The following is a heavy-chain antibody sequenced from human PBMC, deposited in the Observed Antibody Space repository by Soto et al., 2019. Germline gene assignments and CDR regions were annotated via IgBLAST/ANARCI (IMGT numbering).Heavy chain of an antibody. J-gene: IGHJ4*02. CDR2: ISGSGGST. D-gene: IGHD3-3*01. V-gene: IGHV3-23*01. CDR1: GFTFSSYA. CDR3: AKAAYDFWSGYPPFDY. Sequence: GGSLRLSYAAAGFTFSSYAMSWVRQAPGKGLEWVSAISGSGGSTYYADSVKGRFTISRDNSKNTLYLQMNSLRAEDTAVYYCAKAAYDFWSGYPPFDYWGQGTLVTVSS.